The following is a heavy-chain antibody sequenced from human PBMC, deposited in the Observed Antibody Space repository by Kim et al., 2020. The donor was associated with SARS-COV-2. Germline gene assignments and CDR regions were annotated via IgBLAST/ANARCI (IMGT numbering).Heavy chain of an antibody. D-gene: IGHD2-21*01. CDR1: GITFTSHA. CDR3: AKEMTSPVFGIIAT. V-gene: IGHV3-23*01. CDR2: ISGSGDRT. Sequence: GGSLRLSCAASGITFTSHAMSWVRQVPGKGLEWVSSISGSGDRTYYLDSVKGRFTMSRDNSKNTLYLQMKSLRAEDTAVYYCAKEMTSPVFGIIATWGQGTLVTVSS. J-gene: IGHJ5*02.